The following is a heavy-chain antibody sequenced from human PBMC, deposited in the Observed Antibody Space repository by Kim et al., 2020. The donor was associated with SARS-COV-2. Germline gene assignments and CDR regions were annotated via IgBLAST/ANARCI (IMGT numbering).Heavy chain of an antibody. V-gene: IGHV4-39*01. J-gene: IGHJ4*02. Sequence: SQTLSLTCTVSGGSISSSSYYWGWIRQPPGKGLEWIGSIYYSGSTYYNPSLKSRVTISVDTSKNQFSLKLSSVTAADTAVYYCARHRGYYGSGSYYGPADYWGQGTLVTVSS. CDR3: ARHRGYYGSGSYYGPADY. CDR2: IYYSGST. CDR1: GGSISSSSYY. D-gene: IGHD3-10*01.